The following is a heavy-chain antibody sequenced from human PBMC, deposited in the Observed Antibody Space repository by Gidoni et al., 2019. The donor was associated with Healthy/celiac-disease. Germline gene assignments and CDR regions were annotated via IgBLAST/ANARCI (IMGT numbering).Heavy chain of an antibody. D-gene: IGHD4-17*01. CDR1: GFTFSHAW. V-gene: IGHV3-15*01. Sequence: EVQLVESGGGLVKPGGSLRLSCSASGFTFSHAWMRWVRQAPGKGLEWVGRIKSKTDGGKTDYAAPVKGRFTISRDDSKNTLYLQMNSLKTEDTAVYYCTTGPRAVTTELGYYYYGMDVWGQGTTVTVSS. CDR2: IKSKTDGGKT. J-gene: IGHJ6*02. CDR3: TTGPRAVTTELGYYYYGMDV.